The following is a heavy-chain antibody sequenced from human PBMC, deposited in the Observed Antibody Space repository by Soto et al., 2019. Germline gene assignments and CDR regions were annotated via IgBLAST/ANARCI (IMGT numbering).Heavy chain of an antibody. CDR1: GFTFGGYA. J-gene: IGHJ5*02. CDR3: AKDNYSSGCYGCFDP. Sequence: GGSLRLSCAASGFTFGGYAMHWARQAPGKGLEWVSRISWDSGSICYADSVKGRFTISRYNAKNSLYLQMNSLRAEDTALYYSAKDNYSSGCYGCFDPWGQGTLVTVSS. V-gene: IGHV3-9*01. D-gene: IGHD6-19*01. CDR2: ISWDSGSI.